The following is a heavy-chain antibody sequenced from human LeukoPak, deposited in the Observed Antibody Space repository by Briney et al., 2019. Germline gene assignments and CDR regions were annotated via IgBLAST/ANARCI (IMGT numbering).Heavy chain of an antibody. Sequence: SETLSLTCTVSGGSISSGSYYWGWIRQPPGKGLEWIGNIYYSGTTYCSPSLKSRVTISVDTSKNQFSLRLSSVTAADTAVYYCATIDDSSGYYYFAYWGQGTLVTVSS. D-gene: IGHD3-22*01. J-gene: IGHJ4*02. V-gene: IGHV4-39*01. CDR2: IYYSGTT. CDR3: ATIDDSSGYYYFAY. CDR1: GGSISSGSYY.